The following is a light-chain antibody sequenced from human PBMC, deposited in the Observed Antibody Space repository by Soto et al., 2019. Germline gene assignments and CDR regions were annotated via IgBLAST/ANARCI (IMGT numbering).Light chain of an antibody. CDR2: GVS. Sequence: EIVLTQSPGSLSLSPGERATLSCRASQSVDNTFFAWYQNQPGQAPRLLMYGVSKRATGIADRFSGSGSGTDFTLTISRLEPEDFAVYYCQQYMSAVTFGQGTRVEIK. J-gene: IGKJ2*01. CDR1: QSVDNTF. V-gene: IGKV3-20*01. CDR3: QQYMSAVT.